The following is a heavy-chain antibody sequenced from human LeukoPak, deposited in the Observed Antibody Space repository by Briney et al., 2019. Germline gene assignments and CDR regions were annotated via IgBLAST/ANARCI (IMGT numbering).Heavy chain of an antibody. V-gene: IGHV3-30*03. CDR1: GCTFSAYA. J-gene: IGHJ5*02. CDR3: ARKQNSGWGPAGFDP. CDR2: INPKGKTK. Sequence: GGSLKLSCTASGCTFSAYAISWVRQAPGKGLEWLGVINPKGKTKNYAESVKGRFTISKDNSMNTLYLQMNSLRVEDTAVYYCARKQNSGWGPAGFDPWGQGTLVTVSS. D-gene: IGHD6-19*01.